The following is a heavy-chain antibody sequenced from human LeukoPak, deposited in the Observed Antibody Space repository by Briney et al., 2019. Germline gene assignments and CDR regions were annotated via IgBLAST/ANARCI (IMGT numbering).Heavy chain of an antibody. J-gene: IGHJ3*02. CDR3: AKDVFFRAYASSGFLFDAFDI. V-gene: IGHV3-9*01. CDR1: GFTFDDYA. D-gene: IGHD3-22*01. Sequence: TGGSLRLSCAASGFTFDDYAMPWVRQAPGKGLEWVSCISWNSGSIGYADSVKGRFTISRDNAKNSLYLQMNSLRADDTALYYCAKDVFFRAYASSGFLFDAFDIWGQGTMVTVSS. CDR2: ISWNSGSI.